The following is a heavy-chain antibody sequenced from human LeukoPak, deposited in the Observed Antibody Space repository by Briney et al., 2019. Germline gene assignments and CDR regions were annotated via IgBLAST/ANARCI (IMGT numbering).Heavy chain of an antibody. CDR1: GYTFTSYG. J-gene: IGHJ4*02. CDR2: ISAYNGNT. V-gene: IGHV1-18*01. Sequence: ASVKVSCKASGYTFTSYGISWVRQAPGQGLEWMGWISAYNGNTNYAQKLQGRVTMTTDTSTSTAYMELRSLRSDDTAVYYCARSPYYYDSSKNYFDYWGQGTLVTVSS. D-gene: IGHD3-22*01. CDR3: ARSPYYYDSSKNYFDY.